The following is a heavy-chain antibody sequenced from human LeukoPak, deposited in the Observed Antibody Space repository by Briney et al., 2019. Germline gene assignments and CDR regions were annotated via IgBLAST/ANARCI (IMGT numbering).Heavy chain of an antibody. CDR3: AKDPLGFGGGLIP. J-gene: IGHJ5*02. V-gene: IGHV3-23*01. CDR2: ISGSGGST. Sequence: GGSLRLSCAASGLTFSNYAMYWVRQAPGKGLEWVSAISGSGGSTYYADSVKGRFTISRDNSKNTLYLQMNSLRAEDTAVYYCAKDPLGFGGGLIPWGQGTLVTVSS. D-gene: IGHD2-15*01. CDR1: GLTFSNYA.